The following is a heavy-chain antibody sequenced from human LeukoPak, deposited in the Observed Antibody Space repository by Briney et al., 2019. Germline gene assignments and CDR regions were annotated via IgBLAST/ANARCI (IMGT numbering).Heavy chain of an antibody. D-gene: IGHD4-17*01. J-gene: IGHJ4*02. CDR1: GFTFSSYE. CDR2: ISSSGSTI. CDR3: AREATVTTSLDY. V-gene: IGHV3-48*03. Sequence: GGSLRLSCAASGFTFSSYEMNWVRQAPGKGLEWVSYISSSGSTIYYADSVKGRFTISRDNAKNSLYLQMNSLRAEDTAVYYCAREATVTTSLDYWGRGTLVTVSS.